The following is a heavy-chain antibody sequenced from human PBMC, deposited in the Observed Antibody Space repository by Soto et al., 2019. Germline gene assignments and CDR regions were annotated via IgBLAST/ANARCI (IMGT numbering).Heavy chain of an antibody. CDR3: ARVWGGAFDI. V-gene: IGHV4-59*01. CDR1: GGSISSYY. CDR2: IYYSGST. D-gene: IGHD3-10*01. J-gene: IGHJ3*02. Sequence: QVQLQESGPGLVKPSETLSLTCTVSGGSISSYYWSWIRQHPGKGLERIGYIYYSGSTNYKPSLKSRVTITVYTSKNQFSLNLSSVTAADTAVYYCARVWGGAFDIWGQGTMVTVSS.